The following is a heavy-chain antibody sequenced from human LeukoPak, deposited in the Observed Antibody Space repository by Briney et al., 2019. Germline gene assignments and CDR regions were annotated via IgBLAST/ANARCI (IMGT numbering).Heavy chain of an antibody. D-gene: IGHD6-6*01. V-gene: IGHV3-74*01. CDR2: INSDGSST. J-gene: IGHJ4*02. Sequence: GGSLRLSCAASGFTFSSYWMHWVRQAPGKGLVWVSRINSDGSSTSYADSVKGRFTISRDNAKNTLYLQMNSLRVEDTAVYYCATSDYSSSYFDYWGQGTPVTVSS. CDR3: ATSDYSSSYFDY. CDR1: GFTFSSYW.